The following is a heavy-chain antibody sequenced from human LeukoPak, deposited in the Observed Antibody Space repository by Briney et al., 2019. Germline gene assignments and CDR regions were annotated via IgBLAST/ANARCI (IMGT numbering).Heavy chain of an antibody. Sequence: MPSETLSLTCTVSGGSISSSTYYWGWIRQPPGKGLEWIGSISYSGRTDYNPSLKSRVTISVDTSKNQFSLRLSSATAADTAVYYCAHVGGGYWGQGTLVTVSS. J-gene: IGHJ4*02. CDR1: GGSISSSTYY. CDR3: AHVGGGY. V-gene: IGHV4-39*01. CDR2: ISYSGRT. D-gene: IGHD3-16*01.